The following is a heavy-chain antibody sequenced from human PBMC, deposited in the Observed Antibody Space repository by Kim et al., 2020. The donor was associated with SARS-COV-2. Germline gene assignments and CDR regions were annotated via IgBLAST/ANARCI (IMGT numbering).Heavy chain of an antibody. Sequence: GSNKTYADSGKGRFTISRDNSKNTLYLQMNSLRAEDTAVYYCARDGTGPWGQGTLVTVSS. J-gene: IGHJ5*02. D-gene: IGHD1-26*01. CDR3: ARDGTGP. V-gene: IGHV3-33*01. CDR2: GSNK.